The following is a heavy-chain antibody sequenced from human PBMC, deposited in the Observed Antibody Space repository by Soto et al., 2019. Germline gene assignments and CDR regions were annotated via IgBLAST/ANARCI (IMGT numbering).Heavy chain of an antibody. CDR2: INHSGST. J-gene: IGHJ5*02. V-gene: IGHV4-34*01. CDR3: ARGTRGAVNWFDP. D-gene: IGHD1-26*01. Sequence: ASGTLSLTSAVYGGCFRGYYWSWIRQPPGKGLEWIGEINHSGSTNYNPSLKSRVTISVDTSKNQFSLKLSSVTAADTAVYYCARGTRGAVNWFDPWGQGTLVTVTS. CDR1: GGCFRGYY.